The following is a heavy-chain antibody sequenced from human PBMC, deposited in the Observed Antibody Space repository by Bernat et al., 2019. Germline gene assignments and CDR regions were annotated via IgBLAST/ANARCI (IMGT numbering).Heavy chain of an antibody. Sequence: EVQLVESGGGLVQPGGSLRLSCAASGFTFSSYWMHWVRQAPGKGLVWFSRINSDGSSTSYADSVKGRFTISRDNAKNTLYLQMNSLRAEDTAVYYCARAIPYDILTGNWFDTWGQGTLVTVYS. CDR2: INSDGSST. CDR1: GFTFSSYW. CDR3: ARAIPYDILTGNWFDT. V-gene: IGHV3-74*01. J-gene: IGHJ5*02. D-gene: IGHD3-9*01.